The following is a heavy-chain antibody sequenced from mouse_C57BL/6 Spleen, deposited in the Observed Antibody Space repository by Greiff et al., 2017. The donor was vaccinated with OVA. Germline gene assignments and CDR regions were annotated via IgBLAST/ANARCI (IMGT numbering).Heavy chain of an antibody. V-gene: IGHV3-6*01. CDR1: GYSITSGYY. CDR3: AREEAPYYAMDY. CDR2: ISYDGSN. J-gene: IGHJ4*01. Sequence: EVKLVESGPGLVKPSQSLSLTCSVTGYSITSGYYWHWIRQFPGNKLEWMGYISYDGSNNYNPSLKNRISITRDTSKNQFFLKLNSVTTEDTATYYCAREEAPYYAMDYWGQGTSVTVSS.